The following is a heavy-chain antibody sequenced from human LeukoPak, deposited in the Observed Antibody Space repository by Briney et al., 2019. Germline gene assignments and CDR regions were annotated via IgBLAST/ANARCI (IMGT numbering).Heavy chain of an antibody. D-gene: IGHD2-21*01. CDR1: GFSFSGIW. Sequence: PGGSLRLSCAASGFSFSGIWMNWVRQAPGKGLEWVANIKQDGSQKYYVESVKGRFTISIDNAKKSVHLQMNSLRVEDTAVYYCVRDGPEFPDFDCWGQGTLVTVSS. J-gene: IGHJ4*02. CDR2: IKQDGSQK. CDR3: VRDGPEFPDFDC. V-gene: IGHV3-7*01.